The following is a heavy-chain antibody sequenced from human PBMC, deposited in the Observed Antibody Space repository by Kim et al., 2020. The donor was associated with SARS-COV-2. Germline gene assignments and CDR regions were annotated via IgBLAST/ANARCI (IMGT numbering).Heavy chain of an antibody. CDR1: GYTFTSYY. V-gene: IGHV1-46*01. CDR2: INPSGGST. Sequence: ASVKVSCKASGYTFTSYYMHWVRQAPGQGLEWMGIINPSGGSTSYAQKFQGRVTMTRDTSTSTVYMELSSLRSEDTAVYYCARDVPATTVTNNWFDPWGQGTLVTVSS. CDR3: ARDVPATTVTNNWFDP. D-gene: IGHD4-17*01. J-gene: IGHJ5*02.